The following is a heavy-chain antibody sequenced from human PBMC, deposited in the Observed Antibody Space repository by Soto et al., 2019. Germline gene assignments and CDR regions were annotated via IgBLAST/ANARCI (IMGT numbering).Heavy chain of an antibody. J-gene: IGHJ4*02. CDR3: ARYWSLVEWPTGFDY. CDR2: IWYDGSNK. V-gene: IGHV3-33*01. CDR1: GFTFSSYG. Sequence: QVQLVESGGGVVQPGRSLRLSCAASGFTFSSYGMHWVRQAPGKGLEWVAVIWYDGSNKYYADSVKGRFTISRDNSKNTLYLQMNSLRAEDTAVYYCARYWSLVEWPTGFDYWGQGTLVTVSS. D-gene: IGHD3-3*01.